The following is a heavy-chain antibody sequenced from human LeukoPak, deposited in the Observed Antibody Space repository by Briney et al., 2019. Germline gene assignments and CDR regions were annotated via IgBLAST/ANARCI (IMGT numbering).Heavy chain of an antibody. CDR2: INSDGSST. CDR3: ASPGGYYYDCSGGGPIEY. CDR1: GFTFSSYW. V-gene: IGHV3-74*01. Sequence: GGSLRLSCAASGFTFSSYWMHWVRQAPGKGLVWVSRINSDGSSTSYADSVKGRFTISRDNAKNTLYLQMNSLRAEDTAVYYCASPGGYYYDCSGGGPIEYWGQGTLVTVSS. J-gene: IGHJ4*02. D-gene: IGHD3-22*01.